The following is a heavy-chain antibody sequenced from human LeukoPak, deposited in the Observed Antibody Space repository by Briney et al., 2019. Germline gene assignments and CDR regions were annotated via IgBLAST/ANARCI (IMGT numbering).Heavy chain of an antibody. J-gene: IGHJ3*02. CDR1: GFTFSSYT. V-gene: IGHV3-21*01. D-gene: IGHD3-10*01. CDR2: ISTTVSDM. CDR3: ARVLIWDVFDI. Sequence: PGGSLRLSCAASGFTFSSYTMSWVRQAPGKGLEWVSSISTTVSDMYYADSLKGRFTISRDNAKNSLYLQMNSLRAEDTAVYYCARVLIWDVFDIWGQGTMVTVSS.